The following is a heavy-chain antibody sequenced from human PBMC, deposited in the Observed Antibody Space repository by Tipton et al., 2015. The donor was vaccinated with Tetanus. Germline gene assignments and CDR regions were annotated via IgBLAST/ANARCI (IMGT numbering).Heavy chain of an antibody. V-gene: IGHV4-61*01. CDR1: GGSVSSGSYY. J-gene: IGHJ3*02. CDR2: IYYSGST. Sequence: GLVKPSETLSLTCTVSGGSVSSGSYYWSWIRQPPGKGLEWIGYIYYSGSTNYNPSLKSRVTISVDTSKNQFSLKLSSVTAADTAVYYCARESYRPGAFDIWGQGTMVTVSS. CDR3: ARESYRPGAFDI. D-gene: IGHD1-1*01.